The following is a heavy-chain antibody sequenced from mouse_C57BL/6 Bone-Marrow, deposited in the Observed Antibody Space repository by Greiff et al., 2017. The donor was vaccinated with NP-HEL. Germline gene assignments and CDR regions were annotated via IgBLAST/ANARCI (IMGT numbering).Heavy chain of an antibody. Sequence: QVQLQQPGAELVRPGTSVKLSCKASGYTFTSYWMHWVKQRPGQGLEWIGVIDPSDSYTNYNQKFKGKATLTVDTSSSTAYMQLSSLTSEDSAVYYCASSGGGYYEAGYWGQGTTLTVSS. J-gene: IGHJ2*01. D-gene: IGHD2-3*01. CDR2: IDPSDSYT. CDR3: ASSGGGYYEAGY. CDR1: GYTFTSYW. V-gene: IGHV1-59*01.